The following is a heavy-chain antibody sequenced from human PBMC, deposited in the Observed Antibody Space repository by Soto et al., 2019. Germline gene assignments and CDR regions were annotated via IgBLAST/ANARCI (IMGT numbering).Heavy chain of an antibody. CDR3: AKDSSTSWKY. D-gene: IGHD1-1*01. CDR2: ISGSGGST. V-gene: IGHV3-23*01. J-gene: IGHJ4*02. Sequence: GGSLRLSCAASGFTFSSYDMSWVRQAPGKGLEWVSAISGSGGSTYYGDCVKGRFTISRDNSKNTLYLQMNSLRADDTAVYYCAKDSSTSWKYWGQGTLVTVSS. CDR1: GFTFSSYD.